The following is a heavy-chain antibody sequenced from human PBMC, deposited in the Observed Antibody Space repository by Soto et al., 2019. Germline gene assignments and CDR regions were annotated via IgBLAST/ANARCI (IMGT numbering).Heavy chain of an antibody. CDR2: ISGDGDIT. Sequence: EVQLLESGGGLVQPGGSLRLSCAASGFTFRSYAMSWVRQAPGKGLEWVAAISGDGDITYYADSVKGRFTISRDTSKNTLYLQMNSLRAEDTAVYYCAKSSGRVTMLLVLHWGQGTLVTVSS. D-gene: IGHD3-22*01. V-gene: IGHV3-23*01. CDR1: GFTFRSYA. CDR3: AKSSGRVTMLLVLH. J-gene: IGHJ4*02.